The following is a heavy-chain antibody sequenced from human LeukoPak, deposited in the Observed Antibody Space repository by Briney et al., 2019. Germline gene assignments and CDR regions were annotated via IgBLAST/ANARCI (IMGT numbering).Heavy chain of an antibody. D-gene: IGHD3-10*01. J-gene: IGHJ4*02. CDR2: INHSGST. Sequence: TSETLSLTCAVYGGSFSGYYWSWIRQPPGKGLEWIGEINHSGSTNYNPSLKSRVTISVDTSKNQFSLKLSSVTAADTAVYYCARAVPGPLSYWGQGTLVTVSS. V-gene: IGHV4-34*01. CDR1: GGSFSGYY. CDR3: ARAVPGPLSY.